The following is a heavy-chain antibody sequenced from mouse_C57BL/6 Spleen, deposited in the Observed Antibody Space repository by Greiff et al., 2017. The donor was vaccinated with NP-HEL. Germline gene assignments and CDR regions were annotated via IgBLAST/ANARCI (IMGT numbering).Heavy chain of an antibody. CDR1: GYTFTSYW. CDR3: ARGDYGSSGNWYFDV. Sequence: QVQLQQPGAELVKPGASVKMSCKASGYTFTSYWITWVKQRPGQGLEWIGDIYPGSGSTNYNEKFKSKATLTVDTSSSTAYMQLSSLTSEDSAVYYCARGDYGSSGNWYFDVWGTGTTVTVSS. V-gene: IGHV1-55*01. D-gene: IGHD1-1*01. CDR2: IYPGSGST. J-gene: IGHJ1*03.